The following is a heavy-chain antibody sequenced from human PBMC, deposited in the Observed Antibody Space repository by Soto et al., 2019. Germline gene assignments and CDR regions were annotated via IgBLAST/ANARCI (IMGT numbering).Heavy chain of an antibody. CDR2: INPSGGST. Sequence: ASVKVSCKASGYTFTSYGISWVRQAPGQGLEWMGIINPSGGSTSYAQKFQGRVTMTRDTSTSTVYMELSSLRSEDTAVYYCARDTGYYDSSGYRPSDKFDYWGQGTLVTVSS. CDR3: ARDTGYYDSSGYRPSDKFDY. CDR1: GYTFTSYG. J-gene: IGHJ4*02. D-gene: IGHD3-22*01. V-gene: IGHV1-46*01.